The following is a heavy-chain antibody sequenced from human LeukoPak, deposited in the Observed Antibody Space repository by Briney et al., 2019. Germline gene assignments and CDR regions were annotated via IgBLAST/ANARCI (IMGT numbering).Heavy chain of an antibody. CDR3: AKSNGYGLVDI. CDR1: GGSISSSNW. V-gene: IGHV4-4*02. CDR2: IYHSGST. Sequence: SETLSLTCAVYGGSISSSNWWSWVRQPPGKGLEWIGEIYHSGSTYYSPSLKSRVTISLDTSRNQFSLKLNSVTAADTAVYYCAKSNGYGLVDIWGQGTMVTVPS. D-gene: IGHD3-10*01. J-gene: IGHJ3*02.